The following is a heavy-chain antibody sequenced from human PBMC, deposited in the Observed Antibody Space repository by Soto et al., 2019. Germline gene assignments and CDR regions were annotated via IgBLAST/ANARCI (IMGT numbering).Heavy chain of an antibody. V-gene: IGHV3-30*18. J-gene: IGHJ4*02. Sequence: GGSLRLSCAASGFTFSSYGMHWVRQALGKGLEWVAVISYDGSNKYYADSVKGRFTISRDNSKNTLYLQMNSLRAEDTAVYYCAKGLGYCSSTSCNLDYWGQGTLVTVSS. CDR1: GFTFSSYG. D-gene: IGHD2-2*01. CDR2: ISYDGSNK. CDR3: AKGLGYCSSTSCNLDY.